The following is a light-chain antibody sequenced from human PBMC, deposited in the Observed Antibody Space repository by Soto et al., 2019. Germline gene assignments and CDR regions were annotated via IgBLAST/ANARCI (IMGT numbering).Light chain of an antibody. CDR3: EQYNNWPPLT. V-gene: IGKV3-15*01. CDR2: GAS. Sequence: EIVLTQSPATLSVSPGERATLSCRASQSVGNNLAWYQQKPDQAPRFLIYGASTRATGIPARFSGNGSGTEFTLTISELPAEDFSVYYSEQYNNWPPLTFGGGTKVDIK. J-gene: IGKJ4*01. CDR1: QSVGNN.